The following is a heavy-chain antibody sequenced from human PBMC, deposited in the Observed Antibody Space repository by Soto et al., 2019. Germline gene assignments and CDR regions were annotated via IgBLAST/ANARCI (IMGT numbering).Heavy chain of an antibody. V-gene: IGHV1-3*01. CDR1: GYTFTSYA. CDR3: ARDLSGITVSGYYYYYMDV. Sequence: ASVKVSCKASGYTFTSYAMHWVRQAPGQRLEWMGWINAGNGNTKYSQKFQGRVTITRDTSASTAYMELSSLRSEDTAVYYCARDLSGITVSGYYYYYMDVWGKGTTVTVS. D-gene: IGHD3-16*01. J-gene: IGHJ6*03. CDR2: INAGNGNT.